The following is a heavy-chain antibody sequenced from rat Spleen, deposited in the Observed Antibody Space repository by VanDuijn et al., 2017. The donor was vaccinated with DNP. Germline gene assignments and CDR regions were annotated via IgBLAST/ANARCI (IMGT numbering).Heavy chain of an antibody. CDR3: ARGSGDVMNA. V-gene: IGHV3-3*01. J-gene: IGHJ4*01. Sequence: RWNWIRKFPGNTLEWLGYISSAGSTNYNPSLKSRISITRDTSKNQFFLIMNSVTTEDTATYYCARGSGDVMNAWGQGASVTVSS. CDR1: R. D-gene: IGHD4-3*01. CDR2: ISSAGST.